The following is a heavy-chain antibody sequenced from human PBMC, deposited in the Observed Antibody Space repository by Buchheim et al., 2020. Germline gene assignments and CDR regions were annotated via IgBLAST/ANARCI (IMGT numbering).Heavy chain of an antibody. CDR2: IYYSGTI. CDR3: ARFRSGGWYYFDY. J-gene: IGHJ4*02. V-gene: IGHV4-39*01. CDR1: DDSISSSSYY. D-gene: IGHD6-19*01. Sequence: QLQLQESGPGLVKPSETLSLTCTVSDDSISSSSYYWGWIRQPPGKGLEWIGNIYYSGTIYYNPSLKSRVTMSVDTSKKQFSLKLTSVTAADTALYYCARFRSGGWYYFDYWGQGTL.